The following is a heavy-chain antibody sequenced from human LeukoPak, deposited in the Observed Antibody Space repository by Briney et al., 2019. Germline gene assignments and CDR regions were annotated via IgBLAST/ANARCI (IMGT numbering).Heavy chain of an antibody. CDR2: IGSIGGST. D-gene: IGHD1-26*01. CDR3: AKVASGSYYNWPFDY. V-gene: IGHV3-23*01. Sequence: GSLRLPCAASGFTFSSYGLTWVRQAPGKGLEWVSGIGSIGGSTYYADSVKGRFTISRDNSKKTLYLQMNSLRAEDTAVYYCAKVASGSYYNWPFDYWGQGTLVTVSS. CDR1: GFTFSSYG. J-gene: IGHJ4*02.